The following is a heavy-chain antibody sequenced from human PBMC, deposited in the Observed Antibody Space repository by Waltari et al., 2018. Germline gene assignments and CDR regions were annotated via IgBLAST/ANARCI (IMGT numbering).Heavy chain of an antibody. V-gene: IGHV3-53*01. CDR1: GLTVRSNY. CDR3: ARLYDSSGYSDFDY. D-gene: IGHD3-22*01. J-gene: IGHJ4*02. CDR2: IYSGGST. Sequence: EVQLVESGGGLIQPGGSRRLSCAASGLTVRSNYMSWVRQAPGKGLEWVAVIYSGGSTYYADSVKGRFTISRDNSKNTLYLQMNSLRAEDTAVYYCARLYDSSGYSDFDYWGQGTLVTVSS.